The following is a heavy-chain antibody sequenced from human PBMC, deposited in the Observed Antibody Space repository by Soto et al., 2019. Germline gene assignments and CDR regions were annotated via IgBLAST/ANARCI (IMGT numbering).Heavy chain of an antibody. CDR1: GGSFGGYY. CDR2: INHSGST. CDR3: ARGPKGEVGGTWYYYAMDV. D-gene: IGHD1-26*01. V-gene: IGHV4-34*01. Sequence: SETLSLTCAVYGGSFGGYYWSWIRQPPGRGLEWIGEINHSGSTNYNPSLKSRVTISVDTSKNQFSLKLNSVTAADTAVYYCARGPKGEVGGTWYYYAMDVWGQGTTVTVSS. J-gene: IGHJ6*02.